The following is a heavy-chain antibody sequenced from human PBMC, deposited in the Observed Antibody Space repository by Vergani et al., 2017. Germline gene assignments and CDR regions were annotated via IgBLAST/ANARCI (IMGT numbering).Heavy chain of an antibody. CDR1: GFTFSSYE. V-gene: IGHV3-48*03. D-gene: IGHD6-13*01. J-gene: IGHJ6*02. CDR3: ARDRAAAGNYYGMDV. CDR2: ISSSGSTI. Sequence: EVQLVESGGGLVQPGGSLRLSCAASGFTFSSYEMNWVRQAPGKGLEWVSYISSSGSTIYYADSVKGRFTLSKDNANNSLYLQMNSLSAEDTAVYYCARDRAAAGNYYGMDVWGQGTTVTVS.